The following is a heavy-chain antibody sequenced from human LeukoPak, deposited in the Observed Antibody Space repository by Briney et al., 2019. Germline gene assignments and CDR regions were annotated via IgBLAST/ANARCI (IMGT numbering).Heavy chain of an antibody. CDR2: IYYSGST. D-gene: IGHD6-19*01. CDR3: AAFSSGGRVSDF. Sequence: PSETLSLTCTVSGGSISSNIHYWGWIRQPPGKGLEWIGSIYYSGSTYSNPSLNSRVTISVDTSKNQFSLKLSSVTAADTAVYYCAAFSSGGRVSDFWGQETLVTVSS. CDR1: GGSISSNIHY. J-gene: IGHJ4*02. V-gene: IGHV4-39*01.